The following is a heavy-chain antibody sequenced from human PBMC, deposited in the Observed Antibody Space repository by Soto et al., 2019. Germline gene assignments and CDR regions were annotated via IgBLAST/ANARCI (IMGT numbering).Heavy chain of an antibody. D-gene: IGHD3-9*01. CDR1: GITLNPHY. CDR2: LTNDGGYT. V-gene: IGHV3-11*01. Sequence: PGRFVRSPGKASGITLNPHYTTWIGQSPGKGLEWVAYLTNDGGYTYCADSGGGRCTRGGDNSKDSLYLQSNDLRADDTGVYCCAKDSGEHNTRTGSFDVWGRGTSVTVSS. J-gene: IGHJ6*02. CDR3: AKDSGEHNTRTGSFDV.